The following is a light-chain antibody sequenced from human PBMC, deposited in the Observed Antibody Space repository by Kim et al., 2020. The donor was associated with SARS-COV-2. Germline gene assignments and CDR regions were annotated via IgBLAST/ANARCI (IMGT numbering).Light chain of an antibody. CDR3: CSYAGSSTYVV. Sequence: QSITIACTGTSSDVVSYNLVSWYQQRPGKAPKLMIYEVSKRPSGVSNRLSGAKSGNTASLTISGLQAEDEAEYYCCSYAGSSTYVVFGGGTQLTVL. V-gene: IGLV2-23*02. J-gene: IGLJ2*01. CDR1: SSDVVSYNL. CDR2: EVS.